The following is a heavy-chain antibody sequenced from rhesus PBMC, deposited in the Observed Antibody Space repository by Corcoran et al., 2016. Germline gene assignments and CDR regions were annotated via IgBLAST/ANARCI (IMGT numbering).Heavy chain of an antibody. CDR1: GGSISGYY. CDR2: IGGSGGGT. CDR3: ARERENSSGWD. J-gene: IGHJ4*01. Sequence: QVQLEESGPGLVKPSETLSLTCAVSGGSISGYYWNWIRQPPGKGLEGNGYIGGSGGGTDYNPSLKRRVTISTDTSKNQLSLRLSSVTAADTAVYYCARERENSSGWDWGQGVLVTVSS. D-gene: IGHD6-31*01. V-gene: IGHV4S5*01.